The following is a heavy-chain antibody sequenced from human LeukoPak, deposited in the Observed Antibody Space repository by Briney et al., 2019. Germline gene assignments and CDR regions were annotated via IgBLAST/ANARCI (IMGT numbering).Heavy chain of an antibody. J-gene: IGHJ4*02. CDR3: ARSYSSGPHYFDY. V-gene: IGHV4-34*01. CDR2: INHSGST. CDR1: GGSFCGYY. Sequence: SETLSLTRAVYGGSFCGYYWSWIRQPPGKGLEWIGEINHSGSTNYNPSLKSRVTISVDTSKNQFSLKLSSVTAADTAVYYCARSYSSGPHYFDYWGQGTLVTVSS. D-gene: IGHD6-19*01.